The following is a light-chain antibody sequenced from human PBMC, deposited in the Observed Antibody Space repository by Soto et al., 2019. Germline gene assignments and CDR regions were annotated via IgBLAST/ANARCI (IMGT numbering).Light chain of an antibody. CDR2: GAS. CDR3: QHSGT. V-gene: IGKV3-20*01. Sequence: EIVLMQSPGTLSLSPGERATLSCRASQSVSSSYLAWYQQKPGQAPRLLIYGASSRATGIPDRFSGSGSGTDFTLTISRLEPEDFAVYYCQHSGTFGQGTKVEIK. CDR1: QSVSSSY. J-gene: IGKJ1*01.